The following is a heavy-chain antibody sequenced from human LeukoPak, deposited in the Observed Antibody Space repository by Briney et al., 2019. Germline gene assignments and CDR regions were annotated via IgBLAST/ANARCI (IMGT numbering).Heavy chain of an antibody. CDR1: GYTFTGYY. Sequence: ASVKVSCKASGYTFTGYYMHWVRQVPGQGLEWMGWINPNSGGTNYAQKFQGRVTMTRDTSISTAYMELSRLRSDDTAVYYCARDRVMEENWFDPWGQGTLVTVSS. CDR2: INPNSGGT. CDR3: ARDRVMEENWFDP. J-gene: IGHJ5*02. V-gene: IGHV1-2*02. D-gene: IGHD3-16*01.